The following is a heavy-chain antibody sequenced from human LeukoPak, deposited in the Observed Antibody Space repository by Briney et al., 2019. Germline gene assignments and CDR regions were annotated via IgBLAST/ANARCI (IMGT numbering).Heavy chain of an antibody. CDR2: ITGSGANT. Sequence: GRSLRLSCAASGFIFSTYAMGWVRQAPGKGLEWVSSITGSGANTYYAASVKGRFTISRDNSKNTLYLQMTSLRADDTALYYCAKDHSQGVVGDSSQMDVWGKGTKVTVSS. CDR3: AKDHSQGVVGDSSQMDV. J-gene: IGHJ6*04. CDR1: GFIFSTYA. D-gene: IGHD2-15*01. V-gene: IGHV3-23*01.